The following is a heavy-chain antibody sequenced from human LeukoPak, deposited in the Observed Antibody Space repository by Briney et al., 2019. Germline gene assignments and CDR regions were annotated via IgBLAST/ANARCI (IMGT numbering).Heavy chain of an antibody. CDR3: AKDRQWLVPFDY. CDR2: INTDGSST. D-gene: IGHD6-19*01. CDR1: GFTFSSYW. Sequence: PGGSLRLSCAASGFTFSSYWMHWVRQAPGKGLVWVSRINTDGSSTSYADSVKGRFTISRDNAKNTLYLQMNSLRAEDTAVYYCAKDRQWLVPFDYWGQGTLVTVSS. J-gene: IGHJ4*02. V-gene: IGHV3-74*01.